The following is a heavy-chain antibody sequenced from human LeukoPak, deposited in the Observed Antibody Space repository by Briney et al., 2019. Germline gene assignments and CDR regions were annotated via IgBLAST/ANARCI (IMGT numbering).Heavy chain of an antibody. CDR3: VSAPNSFYLDH. V-gene: IGHV3-7*01. CDR2: IKPDGSEK. CDR1: GFTFTTHW. J-gene: IGHJ4*02. D-gene: IGHD3-16*01. Sequence: PGGSLRLSCVASGFTFTTHWMTWVRQVPGKGLEWVANIKPDGSEKYYVDSVEGRFAISRDNTKNSLYLQMNNLRAEDTVLHFCVSAPNSFYLDHWGQGALVTVSS.